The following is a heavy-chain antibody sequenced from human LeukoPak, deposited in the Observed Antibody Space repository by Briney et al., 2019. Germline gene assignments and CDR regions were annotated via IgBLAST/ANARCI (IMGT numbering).Heavy chain of an antibody. Sequence: GGSLRLSCAASGFTFSSYGMHWVRQAPGKGLEWVAFIRYDGSNKYYADSVKGRFTISRDNSKNTLYLQMNSLRAEDTAVYYCAKDGSSRYCTNGVCPIDYWGQGTLVTVSS. J-gene: IGHJ4*02. D-gene: IGHD2-8*01. V-gene: IGHV3-30*02. CDR2: IRYDGSNK. CDR1: GFTFSSYG. CDR3: AKDGSSRYCTNGVCPIDY.